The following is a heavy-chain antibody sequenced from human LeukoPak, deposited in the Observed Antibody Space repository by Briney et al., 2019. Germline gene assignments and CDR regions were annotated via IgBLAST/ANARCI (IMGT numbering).Heavy chain of an antibody. V-gene: IGHV3-23*01. CDR2: ISDSGGAT. CDR3: AKSSDGSTSFDQ. D-gene: IGHD2-2*01. J-gene: IGHJ4*02. CDR1: GFTFRTYA. Sequence: GGSLRLSCAVSGFTFRTYAMSWVRQAPGQGLEWVSGISDSGGATYYVDSVKGRSTISRDNSKHTLYLQINSLRAEDMALYYCAKSSDGSTSFDQWGQGTLVTVSS.